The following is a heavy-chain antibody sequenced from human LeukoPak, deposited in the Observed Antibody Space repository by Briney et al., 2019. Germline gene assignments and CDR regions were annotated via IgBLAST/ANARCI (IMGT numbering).Heavy chain of an antibody. V-gene: IGHV2-5*01. Sequence: GPTLVKPTQTLTLTCTFSGFSLSTSAVGVGWIRQPPGKALDWLALIYWNDDKRYSPSLKSRLTITNDTSKNQVVLIMTNMDPVDTATYYCAHRQVVATHFDYWGQGTLVTVSS. CDR3: AHRQVVATHFDY. D-gene: IGHD2-15*01. CDR1: GFSLSTSAVG. J-gene: IGHJ4*02. CDR2: IYWNDDK.